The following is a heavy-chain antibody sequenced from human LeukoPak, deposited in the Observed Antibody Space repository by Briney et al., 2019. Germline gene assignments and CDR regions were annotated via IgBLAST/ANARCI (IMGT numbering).Heavy chain of an antibody. CDR3: ARELATTIPRETDYGMDV. CDR2: IYSGGST. J-gene: IGHJ6*02. V-gene: IGHV3-53*04. Sequence: GGSLRLSCAASGFTVSSNYMSWVRQAPGKGLEWVSVIYSGGSTYYADSVKGRFTISRHNSKNTLYLQMNSLRAEDTAVYYCARELATTIPRETDYGMDVWGQGTTVTVSS. CDR1: GFTVSSNY. D-gene: IGHD5-12*01.